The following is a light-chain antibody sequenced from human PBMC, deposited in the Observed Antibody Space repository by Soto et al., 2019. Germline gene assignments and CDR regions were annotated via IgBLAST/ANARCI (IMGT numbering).Light chain of an antibody. V-gene: IGKV3-11*01. Sequence: EIVLTQSPATLSLSPGERATLSCRASQSLSSYLAWYQQKPGQAPRLLIYDASNRATGIPARFSGSGSGTDFTLTISSLEPEDFAVYYCQQYYNWPPLTFGGGTKVEIQ. CDR1: QSLSSY. CDR3: QQYYNWPPLT. CDR2: DAS. J-gene: IGKJ4*01.